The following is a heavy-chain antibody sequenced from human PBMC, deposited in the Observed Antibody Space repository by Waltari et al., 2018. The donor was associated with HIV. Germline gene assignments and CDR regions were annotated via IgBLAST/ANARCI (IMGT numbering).Heavy chain of an antibody. V-gene: IGHV1-2*04. CDR2: INPTDGDT. D-gene: IGHD1-26*01. J-gene: IGHJ4*02. Sequence: QVQLVQSGSEVKNSGASVRVSCHTSGYTFAAYYISWLRQAPGEGLEWLGWINPTDGDTGYAQKFQGWLSVTRDTSTGTVYMSLSRLRSDDTATYYCARAESTTWANFDFWGQGTLVSVSS. CDR3: ARAESTTWANFDF. CDR1: GYTFAAYY.